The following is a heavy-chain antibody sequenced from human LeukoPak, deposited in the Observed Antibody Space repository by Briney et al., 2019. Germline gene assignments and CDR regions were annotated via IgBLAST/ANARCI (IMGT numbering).Heavy chain of an antibody. V-gene: IGHV3-7*05. Sequence: GGSLRLSCAASGFTFSSYWMSWVRQAPGKGLEWVANIKQDGSEKYYVDSVKGRFTISRENAKNSLYLQMNSLRAEDTAVYYCARVSGGYYYYGMDVWGQGTTVTVSS. CDR2: IKQDGSEK. CDR1: GFTFSSYW. J-gene: IGHJ6*02. D-gene: IGHD4-23*01. CDR3: ARVSGGYYYYGMDV.